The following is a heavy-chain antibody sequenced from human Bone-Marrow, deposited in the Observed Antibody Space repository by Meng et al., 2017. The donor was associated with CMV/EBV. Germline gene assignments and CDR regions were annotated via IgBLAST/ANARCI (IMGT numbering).Heavy chain of an antibody. D-gene: IGHD2-2*01. CDR2: IRYDGSNK. J-gene: IGHJ5*02. Sequence: GESLKISCAASGFTFSSYGMHWVRQAPGKGLGWVAFIRYDGSNKYYADSVKGRFTISRDNSKNTLYLQMNSLRAEDTAVYYCASRSSNPWGQGTLVTVSS. CDR3: ASRSSNP. CDR1: GFTFSSYG. V-gene: IGHV3-30*02.